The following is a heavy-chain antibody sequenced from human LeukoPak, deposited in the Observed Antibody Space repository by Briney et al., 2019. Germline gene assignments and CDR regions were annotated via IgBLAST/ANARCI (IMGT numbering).Heavy chain of an antibody. CDR3: ARGGSVATITGVYYYYGMDV. V-gene: IGHV1-2*02. Sequence: ASVKVSCKASGYTFTGYYMHWVRQAPGQGLEWMGWINPNSGGTNYAQKFQGRVTMTRDTSISTAYMELSRLRSDDTAVYYCARGGSVATITGVYYYYGMDVWGQGTTVTVSS. CDR2: INPNSGGT. CDR1: GYTFTGYY. J-gene: IGHJ6*02. D-gene: IGHD5-12*01.